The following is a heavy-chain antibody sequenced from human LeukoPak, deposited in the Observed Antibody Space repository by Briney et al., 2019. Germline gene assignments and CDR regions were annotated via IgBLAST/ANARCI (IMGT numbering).Heavy chain of an antibody. CDR1: GGSFSGYY. V-gene: IGHV4-34*01. Sequence: PSETLSLTCAVYGGSFSGYYWSWIRQPPGKGLEWIGEINHSGSTNYNPSLKSRVTISVDTSKNQFSLKLSSVTAADTAVYYCARGRGYYDSSGYYTFWGQGTLVTVSS. CDR3: ARGRGYYDSSGYYTF. J-gene: IGHJ4*02. D-gene: IGHD3-22*01. CDR2: INHSGST.